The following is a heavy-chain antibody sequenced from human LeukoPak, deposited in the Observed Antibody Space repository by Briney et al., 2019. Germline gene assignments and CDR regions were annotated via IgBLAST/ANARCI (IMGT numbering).Heavy chain of an antibody. CDR2: ISSNGGST. D-gene: IGHD3-10*01. CDR3: ARAYGSGSYYDY. CDR1: GFTFSSYA. J-gene: IGHJ4*02. V-gene: IGHV3-64*01. Sequence: GGSLRLSCAASGFTFSSYAMHWARQAPGKGLEYVSAISSNGGSTYYANSVKGRFTISRDNSKNTLYLQMGSLRAEDMAVYYCARAYGSGSYYDYWGQGTLVTVSS.